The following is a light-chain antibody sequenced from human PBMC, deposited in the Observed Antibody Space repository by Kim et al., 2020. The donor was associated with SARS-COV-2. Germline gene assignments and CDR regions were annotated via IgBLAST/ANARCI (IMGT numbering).Light chain of an antibody. CDR2: AAS. V-gene: IGKV1-17*02. J-gene: IGKJ1*01. CDR1: RDVGAR. Sequence: ASVGRRVTITCRASRDVGARLGWYQERPGKAPQRLIYAASSLQSGVPSRFSGGGSGTVFTFTINNMQPEDSATYYCLQHDRHPLTFGQGTKVDIK. CDR3: LQHDRHPLT.